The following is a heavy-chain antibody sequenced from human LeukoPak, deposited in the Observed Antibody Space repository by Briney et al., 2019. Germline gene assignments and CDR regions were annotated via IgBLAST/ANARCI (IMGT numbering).Heavy chain of an antibody. CDR2: IYHSGST. Sequence: SETLSLTCAVSGGSISSSNWWSWVRQPPGKGLEWIGEIYHSGSTNYNPSLKSRVTISVDKSKNQFSLKLSSVTAADTAVYYCARTPRGYSYGSDYWGQGTLVTVSS. J-gene: IGHJ4*02. CDR1: GGSISSSNW. CDR3: ARTPRGYSYGSDY. V-gene: IGHV4-4*02. D-gene: IGHD5-18*01.